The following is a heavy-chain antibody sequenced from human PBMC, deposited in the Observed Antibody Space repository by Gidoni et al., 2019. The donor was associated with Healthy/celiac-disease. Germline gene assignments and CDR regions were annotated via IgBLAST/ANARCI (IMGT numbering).Heavy chain of an antibody. V-gene: IGHV3-48*01. Sequence: EVQLVESGGGLVQPGGSLRLSGAASGFTFSSYSMNWVRQAPGKGLELVSYISSSSSTIYDADSVKCRFTISRDNAKNSLYLQMNSLRAEDTAVYYCARRYYYDSSGYIHDAFDIWGQGTMVTVSS. J-gene: IGHJ3*02. CDR3: ARRYYYDSSGYIHDAFDI. CDR1: GFTFSSYS. CDR2: ISSSSSTI. D-gene: IGHD3-22*01.